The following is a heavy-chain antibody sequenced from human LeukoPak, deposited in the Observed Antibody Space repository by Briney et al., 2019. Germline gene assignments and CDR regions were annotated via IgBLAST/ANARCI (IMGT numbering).Heavy chain of an antibody. D-gene: IGHD5-12*01. CDR3: GRGPGEATIKE. CDR2: IYYSGST. CDR1: GGSISSHY. J-gene: IGHJ4*02. V-gene: IGHV4-59*11. Sequence: SETLSLTCSVSGGSISSHYWSWIRQTPGKGLECIGNIYYSGSTNYNPSLKSRVTISIDTAKNQFSLKLNSVTAADTAVYYCGRGPGEATIKEWGQGTLVTVSS.